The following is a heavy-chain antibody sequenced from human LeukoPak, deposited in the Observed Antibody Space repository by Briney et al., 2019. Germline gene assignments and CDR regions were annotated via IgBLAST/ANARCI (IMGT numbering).Heavy chain of an antibody. CDR1: GFTVSSNY. CDR2: IYSGGST. V-gene: IGHV3-66*01. D-gene: IGHD3-9*01. Sequence: GGSLRLSCAASGFTVSSNYMSWVRQAPGKGLEWVSVIYSGGSTYYADSVKGRFTISRDNSKNTLYLQMNSLRAEDTTVYYCARALIYRRVYGMDVWGQGTTVTVSS. CDR3: ARALIYRRVYGMDV. J-gene: IGHJ6*02.